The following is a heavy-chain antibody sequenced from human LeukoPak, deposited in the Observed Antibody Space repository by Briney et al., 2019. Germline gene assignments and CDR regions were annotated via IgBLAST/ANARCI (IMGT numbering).Heavy chain of an antibody. CDR3: ARDLGGSYSYYYYMDV. CDR2: ISSSSSYI. V-gene: IGHV3-21*01. J-gene: IGHJ6*03. Sequence: GGSLRLSCAASGVTFSSYSMNWVREAPGKGLELVSSISSSSSYIYYADSVKGRFTISRDNAKNSLYLQMNSLRAEDTAVYYCARDLGGSYSYYYYMDVWGKGTTVTVSS. D-gene: IGHD1-26*01. CDR1: GVTFSSYS.